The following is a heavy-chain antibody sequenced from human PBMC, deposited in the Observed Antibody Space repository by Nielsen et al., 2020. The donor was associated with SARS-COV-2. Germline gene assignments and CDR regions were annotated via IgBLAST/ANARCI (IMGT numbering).Heavy chain of an antibody. CDR1: GGTFSSYA. CDR2: IIPIFGTA. Sequence: SVKVSCKASGGTFSSYAISWVRQAPGQGLEWMGGIIPIFGTANYAQKFQGRVTITADKSTSTAYMELSSLRSEDTAVYYCARDERRDGPRYYGMDVWGQGTTVTVSS. D-gene: IGHD5-24*01. CDR3: ARDERRDGPRYYGMDV. J-gene: IGHJ6*02. V-gene: IGHV1-69*06.